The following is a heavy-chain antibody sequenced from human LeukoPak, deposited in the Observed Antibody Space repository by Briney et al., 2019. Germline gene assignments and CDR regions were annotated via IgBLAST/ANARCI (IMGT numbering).Heavy chain of an antibody. J-gene: IGHJ4*02. CDR3: ASHYHGSGSYYNKGLDY. CDR1: GFTFDDYG. V-gene: IGHV3-20*04. D-gene: IGHD3-10*01. Sequence: PGGSLRLSCAASGFTFDDYGMSWVRQAPGKGLEWVSGINLNGGSTSYTDSVKGRFTISRDNAKNSLYLQMNSLRAEDTALYYCASHYHGSGSYYNKGLDYWGQGTLVTVSS. CDR2: INLNGGST.